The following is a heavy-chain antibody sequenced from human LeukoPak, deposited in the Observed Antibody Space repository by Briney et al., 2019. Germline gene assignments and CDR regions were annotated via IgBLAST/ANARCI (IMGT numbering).Heavy chain of an antibody. CDR1: GFTFSSYW. D-gene: IGHD2/OR15-2a*01. CDR3: AKDFYVPND. V-gene: IGHV3-74*01. Sequence: GGSLRLSCAASGFTFSSYWMHWVRQAPGKGLVWVSRIKSDGSTNYADSVKGRFTISRDNSKNTVYLQMNSLRAEDTALYYCAKDFYVPNDWGQGTLVTVSS. CDR2: IKSDGST. J-gene: IGHJ4*02.